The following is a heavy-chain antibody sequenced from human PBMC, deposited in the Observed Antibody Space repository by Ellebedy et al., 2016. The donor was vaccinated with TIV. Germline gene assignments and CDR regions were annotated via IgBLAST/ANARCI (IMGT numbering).Heavy chain of an antibody. V-gene: IGHV3-9*01. J-gene: IGHJ4*02. Sequence: SLKISCAASGFTFDDYAMHWVRQAPGKGLEWVSGISWNSGNIGYADSVKGRFTISRDNAKNSLYLQMNSLRAEDTALYYCAKESGSYYSQGFDYWGQGTLVTVSS. CDR1: GFTFDDYA. D-gene: IGHD1-26*01. CDR2: ISWNSGNI. CDR3: AKESGSYYSQGFDY.